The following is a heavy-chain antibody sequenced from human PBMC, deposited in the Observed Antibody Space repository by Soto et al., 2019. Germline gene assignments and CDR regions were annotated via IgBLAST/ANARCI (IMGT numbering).Heavy chain of an antibody. CDR3: AKGGRQWLVTSDFNY. J-gene: IGHJ4*02. D-gene: IGHD6-19*01. V-gene: IGHV1-46*01. CDR2: INPSGGYT. Sequence: ASVKVSCKASGYTFSSYYMNWVRQAPGQGLEWLGIINPSGGYTTYAQRFLGRVTISRDSSKNTVSLEMTSLRAEDTAVYYCAKGGRQWLVTSDFNYWGQGALVTVSS. CDR1: GYTFSSYY.